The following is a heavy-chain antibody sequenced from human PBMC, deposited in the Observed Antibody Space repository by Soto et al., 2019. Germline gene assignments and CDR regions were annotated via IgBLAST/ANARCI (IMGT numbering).Heavy chain of an antibody. Sequence: PGGSLRLSCAASGFTFTNYAMTWVRQAPGKGLEWVSGISASGGSTYYADSVKGRFTISRDNSKNTLFLQMNSLRAEDTALYYCAKERGSLYTSSSPLDFWGQGTLVTVSS. CDR3: AKERGSLYTSSSPLDF. CDR2: ISASGGST. V-gene: IGHV3-23*01. D-gene: IGHD6-6*01. CDR1: GFTFTNYA. J-gene: IGHJ4*02.